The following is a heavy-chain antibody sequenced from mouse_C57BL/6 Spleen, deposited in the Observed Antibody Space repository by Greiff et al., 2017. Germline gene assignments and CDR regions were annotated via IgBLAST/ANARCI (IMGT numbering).Heavy chain of an antibody. Sequence: EVKLVESGGGLVQPGGSLKLSCAASGFTFSDYYMYWVRQTPEKRLEWVAYISNGGGSTYYPDTVKGRFTISRDNAKNTLYLQMSRLKSEDTAMYYCARRYYGSSPGDYFDYWGQGTTLTVSS. D-gene: IGHD1-1*01. V-gene: IGHV5-12*01. CDR2: ISNGGGST. J-gene: IGHJ2*01. CDR1: GFTFSDYY. CDR3: ARRYYGSSPGDYFDY.